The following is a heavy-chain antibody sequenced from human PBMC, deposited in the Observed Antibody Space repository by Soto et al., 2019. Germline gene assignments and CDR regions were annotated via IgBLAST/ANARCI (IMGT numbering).Heavy chain of an antibody. CDR2: ISYDGSNK. CDR3: AKILQLGDYAYYYYGMDV. CDR1: GFTFSSYG. V-gene: IGHV3-30*18. Sequence: QVQLVESGGGVVQPGRSLRLSCAASGFTFSSYGMHWVRQAPGKGLEWVAVISYDGSNKYYADSVKGRFTISRDNSKNTLYLQMNSLRAKDTAVYYCAKILQLGDYAYYYYGMDVWGQGTTVTVSS. J-gene: IGHJ6*02. D-gene: IGHD4-17*01.